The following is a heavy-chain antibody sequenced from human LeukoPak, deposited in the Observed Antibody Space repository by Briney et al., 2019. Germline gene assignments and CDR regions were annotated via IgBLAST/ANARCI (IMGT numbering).Heavy chain of an antibody. CDR1: GFSLSTSGVG. J-gene: IGHJ4*02. CDR3: AHRPMTVVVPAAAFDY. Sequence: SGPTLVNPTQTLTLTCTFSGFSLSTSGVGVGWIRQPPGKALEWLALIYWNDDKRYSPSLKSRLTITKDTSKNQVVLTMTNMDPVDTATYYCAHRPMTVVVPAAAFDYWGQGTLVTVSS. CDR2: IYWNDDK. V-gene: IGHV2-5*01. D-gene: IGHD2-2*01.